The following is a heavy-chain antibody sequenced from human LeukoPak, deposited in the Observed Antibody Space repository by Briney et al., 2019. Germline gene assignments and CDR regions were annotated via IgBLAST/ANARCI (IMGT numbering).Heavy chain of an antibody. CDR2: IKQDGSEK. V-gene: IGHV3-7*01. CDR3: TRGYSGSYRIDY. D-gene: IGHD1-26*01. Sequence: GGSLRLSCAASGFTFSSYWMSWVRQAPGKGLEWVANIKQDGSEKYYVDSVKGRFTISRDNAKNTLYLQMNSLRAEDTAVYYCTRGYSGSYRIDYWGQGTLVTVSS. J-gene: IGHJ4*02. CDR1: GFTFSSYW.